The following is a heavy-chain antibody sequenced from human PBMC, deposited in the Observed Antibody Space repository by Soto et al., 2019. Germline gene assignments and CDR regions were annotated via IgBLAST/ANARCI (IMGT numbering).Heavy chain of an antibody. V-gene: IGHV3-33*01. CDR1: GFTFSSYG. D-gene: IGHD5-12*01. Sequence: LRLSCAASGFTFSSYGMHWVRQAPGKGLEWVAVIWYDGSNKYYADSVKGRFTISRDNSKNTLYLQMNSLRAEDTAVYYCARDSGGYDYYFDYWGQGTLVTVSS. CDR2: IWYDGSNK. J-gene: IGHJ4*02. CDR3: ARDSGGYDYYFDY.